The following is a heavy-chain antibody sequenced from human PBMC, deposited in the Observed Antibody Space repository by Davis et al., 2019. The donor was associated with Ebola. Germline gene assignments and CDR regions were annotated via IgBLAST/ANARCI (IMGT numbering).Heavy chain of an antibody. V-gene: IGHV3-30*04. D-gene: IGHD3-3*01. CDR3: ARDFDFWSDYPAREQHRQYRFYYSGLDV. CDR2: ISYDGRSE. CDR1: QLSLSEFA. J-gene: IGHJ6*04. Sequence: GESLKISCAASQLSLSEFAVHWVRQAPGKGLEWVALISYDGRSEYYTDSVKGRFTISRDNAKNTLSLEMNSLRVEDTAVYYCARDFDFWSDYPAREQHRQYRFYYSGLDVWGKGTTVTVSS.